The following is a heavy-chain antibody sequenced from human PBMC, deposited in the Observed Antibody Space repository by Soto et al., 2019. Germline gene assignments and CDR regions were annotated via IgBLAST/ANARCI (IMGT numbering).Heavy chain of an antibody. V-gene: IGHV1-18*04. CDR1: GYSFTNYG. Sequence: VKVSCKTSGYSFTNYGINWVRQAPGQGLEWMGWISPFTGDTHYTQSLQGRITVTTDTSTNTAYMELRSLRSADTAVYYCARSCSGGSCHSAYWGQGTLVTVSS. CDR2: ISPFTGDT. J-gene: IGHJ4*02. CDR3: ARSCSGGSCHSAY. D-gene: IGHD2-15*01.